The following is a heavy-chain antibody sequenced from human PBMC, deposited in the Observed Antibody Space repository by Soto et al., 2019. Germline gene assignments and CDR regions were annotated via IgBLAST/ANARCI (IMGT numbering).Heavy chain of an antibody. CDR1: GSTFSDHY. Sequence: DVQLVESGGGLVQPGGSLRLSCVASGSTFSDHYMDWVRQAPGKGLEWVGRTGNKADSYTTEYAASVKGRFTISRDDSKNSLYLQMNSLKTEDTAVYHCTRGYSSVSIYAFAIWGQGTVVTVSS. J-gene: IGHJ3*02. CDR2: TGNKADSYTT. D-gene: IGHD2-21*01. V-gene: IGHV3-72*01. CDR3: TRGYSSVSIYAFAI.